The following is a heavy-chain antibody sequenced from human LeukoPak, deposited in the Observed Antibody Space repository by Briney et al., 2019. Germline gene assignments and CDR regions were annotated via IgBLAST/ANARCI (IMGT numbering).Heavy chain of an antibody. D-gene: IGHD3-10*01. J-gene: IGHJ3*01. CDR2: IIPIFGTA. CDR3: ARDRSSILWFGERHADAFDV. V-gene: IGHV1-69*13. Sequence: SVKVSCKASGGTFSSYAISWVRQAPGQGLEWMGGIIPIFGTANYAQKFQGRVTITADESTSTAYMELSSLRSEDTAVYYCARDRSSILWFGERHADAFDVWGQGTMVTVSS. CDR1: GGTFSSYA.